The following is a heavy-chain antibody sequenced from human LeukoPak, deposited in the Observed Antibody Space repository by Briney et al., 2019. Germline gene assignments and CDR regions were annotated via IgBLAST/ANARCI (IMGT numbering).Heavy chain of an antibody. D-gene: IGHD3-22*01. CDR3: ARDYDSSAYYYNYGMDV. CDR1: GFTFSSYG. Sequence: PGGSLRLSCAASGFTFSSYGMPWVRQAPGKGLEWVAVISYDGSNKYYADSVKGRFTISRDNSKNTLYLQMNSLRAEDTAVYYCARDYDSSAYYYNYGMDVWGQGTTVTVSS. V-gene: IGHV3-30*03. J-gene: IGHJ6*02. CDR2: ISYDGSNK.